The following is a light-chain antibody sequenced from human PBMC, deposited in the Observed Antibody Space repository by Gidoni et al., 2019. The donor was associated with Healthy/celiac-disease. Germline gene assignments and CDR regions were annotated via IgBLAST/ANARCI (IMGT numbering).Light chain of an antibody. Sequence: QSVLTQPPSASGTPGQRVTISCSGSSSNIGSNYVYWYQQLPGTAPKLLIYRNNQLPSGVPDRFSGSKSGTSASLAIIGLRSEDEADYYCAAWDDSLSGYVFGTGTKVTVL. J-gene: IGLJ1*01. CDR2: RNN. CDR1: SSNIGSNY. CDR3: AAWDDSLSGYV. V-gene: IGLV1-47*01.